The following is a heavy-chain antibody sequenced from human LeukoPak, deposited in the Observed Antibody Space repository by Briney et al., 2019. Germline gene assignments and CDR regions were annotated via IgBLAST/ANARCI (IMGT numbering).Heavy chain of an antibody. J-gene: IGHJ5*02. CDR2: ISYDGGHI. D-gene: IGHD5-12*01. Sequence: PGGSLRLSCAVSGFTFSDYGMHWVRQAPGKGLEWVAVISYDGGHIYHADSVKGRFTISRDNSKNTLYLQMNSPRVEDTAMYYCAKQSGATDTGYAIGHWGTGTLVTVSS. V-gene: IGHV3-30*18. CDR3: AKQSGATDTGYAIGH. CDR1: GFTFSDYG.